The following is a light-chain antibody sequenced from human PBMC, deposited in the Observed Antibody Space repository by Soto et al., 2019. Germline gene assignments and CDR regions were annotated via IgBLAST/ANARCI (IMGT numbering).Light chain of an antibody. CDR2: DSS. V-gene: IGKV1-5*01. Sequence: DIQMTQSPSTLSASVGDRVTITCRASQSISSWLAWYQQKPGKAPKRLIYDSSSLESGVPSRFSGSGSGTECTLSISSLQPDDFATYYCQQYNSYSPWTFGQGTKVEIK. CDR1: QSISSW. J-gene: IGKJ1*01. CDR3: QQYNSYSPWT.